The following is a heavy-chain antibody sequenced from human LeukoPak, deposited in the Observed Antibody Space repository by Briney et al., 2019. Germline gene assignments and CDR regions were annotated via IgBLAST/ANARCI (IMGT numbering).Heavy chain of an antibody. CDR1: GGSIRSSYYY. D-gene: IGHD4-17*01. Sequence: PSETLSLTCTVSGGSIRSSYYYWGWIRQPPGKGLEWIGSIYDSGSTYYNPSLKSRVTISVDTSKNQFSLKLSSVTAADTAVYYCARQKSYGDYGKAFDPWGQGTLVTVSS. CDR3: ARQKSYGDYGKAFDP. V-gene: IGHV4-39*01. J-gene: IGHJ5*02. CDR2: IYDSGST.